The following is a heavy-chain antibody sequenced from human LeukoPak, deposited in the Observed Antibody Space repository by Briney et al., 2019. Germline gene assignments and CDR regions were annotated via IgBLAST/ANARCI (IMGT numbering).Heavy chain of an antibody. V-gene: IGHV3-9*01. CDR2: ISWNSGSI. Sequence: GGSLRPSCAASGFTFDDYAMHWVRQAPGKGLEWVSGISWNSGSIGYADSVKGRFTISRDNAKNSLYLQMNSLRAEDTALYYCAKGGNYFYYMEVWGKGTTVTVSS. D-gene: IGHD6-25*01. CDR3: AKGGNYFYYMEV. J-gene: IGHJ6*03. CDR1: GFTFDDYA.